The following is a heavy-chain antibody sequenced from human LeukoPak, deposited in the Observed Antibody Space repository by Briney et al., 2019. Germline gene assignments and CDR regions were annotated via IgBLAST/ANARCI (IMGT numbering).Heavy chain of an antibody. D-gene: IGHD5-24*01. Sequence: SETLSLTCTVSGGSTTDYFWSWIRQPAGKGLEWIGRIYSSGSTNYNASLKSRVTMSVDMSKNQFSLKLSSVTAADTAVYYCAREVSARDGSLGRPFDYWGQGTLVTVSS. J-gene: IGHJ4*02. V-gene: IGHV4-4*07. CDR1: GGSTTDYF. CDR3: AREVSARDGSLGRPFDY. CDR2: IYSSGST.